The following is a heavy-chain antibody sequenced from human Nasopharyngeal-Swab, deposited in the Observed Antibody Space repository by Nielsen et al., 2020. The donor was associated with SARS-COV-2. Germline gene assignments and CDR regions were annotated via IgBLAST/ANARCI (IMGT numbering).Heavy chain of an antibody. CDR3: ARGFIVATIFHYYYYMDV. D-gene: IGHD5-12*01. CDR2: MNPNSGNT. Sequence: ASVKVSCNSSFYTFTIYDINWVRQATGQGLEWMGWMNPNSGNTGYAQKFQGRVTMTRNTSISTAYMELSSLRSEDTAVYYCARGFIVATIFHYYYYMDVWGKGTTVTVSS. CDR1: FYTFTIYD. J-gene: IGHJ6*03. V-gene: IGHV1-8*01.